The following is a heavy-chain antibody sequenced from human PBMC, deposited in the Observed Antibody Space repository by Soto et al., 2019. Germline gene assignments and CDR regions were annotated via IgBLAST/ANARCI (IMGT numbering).Heavy chain of an antibody. J-gene: IGHJ4*02. CDR1: GGSISSYY. V-gene: IGHV4-59*01. D-gene: IGHD3-22*01. Sequence: SETLSLTCTVSGGSISSYYWSWIRQPPGKGLEWIGYIYYSGSTNYNPSLRSRVTISVDTSKNQFSLKLSSVTAADTAVYYCARQSSDYDSSGYYFDYWGQGTLVTVSS. CDR2: IYYSGST. CDR3: ARQSSDYDSSGYYFDY.